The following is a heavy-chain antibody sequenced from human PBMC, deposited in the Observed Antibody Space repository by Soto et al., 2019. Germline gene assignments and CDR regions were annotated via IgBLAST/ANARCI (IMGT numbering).Heavy chain of an antibody. J-gene: IGHJ4*02. CDR1: GYTFSSYH. Sequence: QIQLVQSGAEVKKPGASVKVSCKASGYTFSSYHITWVRQAPGQGLEWMGWISAYNGNTNYAQNLQGRVTMTTDPSTRTAYMDLRSLRSDDTAVYYCARDLPPVDYWGQGTLVTVSS. CDR3: ARDLPPVDY. CDR2: ISAYNGNT. V-gene: IGHV1-18*01.